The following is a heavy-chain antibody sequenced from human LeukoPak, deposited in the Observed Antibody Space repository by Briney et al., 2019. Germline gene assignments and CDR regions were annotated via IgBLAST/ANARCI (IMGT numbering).Heavy chain of an antibody. CDR1: GFTFSSFA. D-gene: IGHD2-15*01. CDR3: AKEYFLGRYLLASDY. Sequence: GGSLRLSCAASGFTFSSFAMSWVRQAPGKGLEWLSSISDGGRAFYADSVKGRFTISRDNSKNTLYLQMNSLRAEDTAVYYCAKEYFLGRYLLASDYWGQGTLVTVSS. J-gene: IGHJ4*02. V-gene: IGHV3-23*01. CDR2: ISDGGRA.